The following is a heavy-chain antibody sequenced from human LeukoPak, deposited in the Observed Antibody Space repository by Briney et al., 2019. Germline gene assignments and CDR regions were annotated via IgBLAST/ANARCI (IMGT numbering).Heavy chain of an antibody. CDR3: ARELYDSSGYYYSLAYGMDV. D-gene: IGHD3-22*01. J-gene: IGHJ6*02. V-gene: IGHV3-33*01. CDR1: GFTFSSYG. CDR2: IWYDGSNK. Sequence: GGSLRLSCAASGFTFSSYGMYWVRQAPGKGLEWVAVIWYDGSNKYYADSVKGRFTISRDNSKNTLYLQMNSLRAEDTAVYYCARELYDSSGYYYSLAYGMDVWGQGTTVTVSS.